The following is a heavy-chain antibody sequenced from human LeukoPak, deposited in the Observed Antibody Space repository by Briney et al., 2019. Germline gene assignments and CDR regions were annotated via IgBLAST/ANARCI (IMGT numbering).Heavy chain of an antibody. V-gene: IGHV4-59*01. CDR2: IYYSGST. CDR3: ARGRFSGGPGSFDI. J-gene: IGHJ3*02. CDR1: GGSISSYY. D-gene: IGHD3-3*01. Sequence: SETLSLTCTVSGGSISSYYWSWIRQPPGKGLEWIGYIYYSGSTNYNPSFKSRVTISVDTSKNQFSLKLSSVTAADTAVYYCARGRFSGGPGSFDIWGQGTMVTVSS.